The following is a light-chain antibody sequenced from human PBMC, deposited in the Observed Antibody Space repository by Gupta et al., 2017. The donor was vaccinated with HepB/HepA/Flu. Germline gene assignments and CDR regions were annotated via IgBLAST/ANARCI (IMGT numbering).Light chain of an antibody. J-gene: IGKJ4*02. Sequence: DIVMTQSPDSLAVSLGERTTINCKSSQSVLYNSNNQNYLAWYQQKPGQPPRLLIYWASAPESAVPDRFSGSRSGGAFTLTISSRLAADVAVYYCRQEDRTPLTFGGGTKVEIK. V-gene: IGKV4-1*01. CDR3: RQEDRTPLT. CDR1: QSVLYNSNNQNY. CDR2: WAS.